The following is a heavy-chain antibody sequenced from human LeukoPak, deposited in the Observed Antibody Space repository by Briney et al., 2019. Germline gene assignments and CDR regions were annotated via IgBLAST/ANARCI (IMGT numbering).Heavy chain of an antibody. CDR1: GFTFSRYA. Sequence: GGSLRLSCATSGFTFSRYAMHWVRQAPGKGLEWVALISYDANIGSNKYYADSVKGRFTISRDNSKNTLYLQMNSLRAEDTAVYYCAKDYFSKYYYGSGSHGPFDYWGQGTLVTVSS. CDR3: AKDYFSKYYYGSGSHGPFDY. J-gene: IGHJ4*02. V-gene: IGHV3-30-3*01. CDR2: ISYDANIGSNK. D-gene: IGHD3-10*01.